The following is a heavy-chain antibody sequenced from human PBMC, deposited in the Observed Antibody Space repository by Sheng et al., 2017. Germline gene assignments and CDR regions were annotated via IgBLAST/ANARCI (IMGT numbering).Heavy chain of an antibody. D-gene: IGHD4-17*01. Sequence: QLQLQESGPGLVKPSETLSLTCTVSGGSISSSSYYWGWIRQPPGKGLEWIGSIYYSGSTYYNPSLKSRVTISVDTSKNQFSLKLSSVTAADTAVYYCARDPHGGGFDPWGQGTLGHRLL. J-gene: IGHJ5*02. CDR1: GGSISSSSYY. CDR2: IYYSGST. CDR3: ARDPHGGGFDP. V-gene: IGHV4-39*07.